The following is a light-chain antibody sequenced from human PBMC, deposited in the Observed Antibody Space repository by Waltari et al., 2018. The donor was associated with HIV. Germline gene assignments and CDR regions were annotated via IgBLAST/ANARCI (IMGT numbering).Light chain of an antibody. CDR2: RNN. J-gene: IGLJ3*02. V-gene: IGLV1-47*01. Sequence: QSVLTQPPSASGTPGQRVTISCSASSSNIGSNYVYWYQQLPGTAPKLLIYRNNQRPSGVPDRFSGSKSGTSASLAISGLRSEDEADYYCAAWDDSLSGLVFGGGTKLTVL. CDR3: AAWDDSLSGLV. CDR1: SSNIGSNY.